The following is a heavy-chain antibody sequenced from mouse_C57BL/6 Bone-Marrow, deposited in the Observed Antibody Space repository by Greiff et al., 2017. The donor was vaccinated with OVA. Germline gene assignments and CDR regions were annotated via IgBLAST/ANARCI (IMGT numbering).Heavy chain of an antibody. CDR3: AREYYGRAMDY. D-gene: IGHD1-1*02. J-gene: IGHJ4*01. CDR2: ISSGGSYT. CDR1: GFTFSSYG. V-gene: IGHV5-6*01. Sequence: EVHLVESGGDLVKPGGSLKLSCAASGFTFSSYGMSWVRQTPDKRLEWVATISSGGSYTYYPDSVKGRFTISRDNAKNTLYLQMSSLKSEDTAMYYCAREYYGRAMDYWGQGTSVTVSS.